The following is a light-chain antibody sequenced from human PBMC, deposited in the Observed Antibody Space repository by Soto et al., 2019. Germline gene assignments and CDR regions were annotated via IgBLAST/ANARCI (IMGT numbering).Light chain of an antibody. J-gene: IGLJ1*01. CDR2: EVS. Sequence: QSALTQPASVSGSPGQSITISCTGTSSDVGGYNYVSWYQQHPGKAPKLMIYEVSNRPSGVSNRFSGSKSGNTASLTISGLQAEDEAHYYCSSYTSSSTLERVYVFGTGTKLTVL. CDR1: SSDVGGYNY. V-gene: IGLV2-14*01. CDR3: SSYTSSSTLERVYV.